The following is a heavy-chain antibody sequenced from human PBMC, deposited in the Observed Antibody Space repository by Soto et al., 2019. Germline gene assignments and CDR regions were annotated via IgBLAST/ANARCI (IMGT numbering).Heavy chain of an antibody. CDR2: IYYTGTT. Sequence: SETLSLTCTVSNDSVLTSIYYWAWIRQPPGKGLEWIGTIYYTGTTYYNPSLQSRVTISIDTSKNQFSLNLNSVTAADTAVYYCARNWNLALVPAAHFGSWGQGTMVTVSS. CDR1: NDSVLTSIYY. J-gene: IGHJ4*02. D-gene: IGHD2-2*01. V-gene: IGHV4-39*01. CDR3: ARNWNLALVPAAHFGS.